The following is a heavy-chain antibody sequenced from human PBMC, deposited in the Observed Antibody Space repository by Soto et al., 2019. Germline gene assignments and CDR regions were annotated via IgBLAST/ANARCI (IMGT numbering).Heavy chain of an antibody. Sequence: EVQLLESGGGLVQPGGSLRLSCAASGFTFSSYGMTWVRQAPGKGLEWVSFSSATGAGTYYADSVKGRFTISRDNSKNTLYLQMNSLRAEDTAFYYCAKDIKWNLPAGYLDNWGQGTLVTVSS. CDR3: AKDIKWNLPAGYLDN. D-gene: IGHD5-12*01. CDR2: SSATGAGT. V-gene: IGHV3-23*01. CDR1: GFTFSSYG. J-gene: IGHJ4*02.